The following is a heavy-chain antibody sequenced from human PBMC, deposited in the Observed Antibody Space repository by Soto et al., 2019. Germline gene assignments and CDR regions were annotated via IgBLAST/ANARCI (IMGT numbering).Heavy chain of an antibody. D-gene: IGHD6-6*01. V-gene: IGHV1-2*04. CDR3: ARERAARPYYYYGMDV. J-gene: IGHJ6*02. Sequence: ASVKVSCKASGYTFTGYYMHWVRQAPGQGLEWMGWINPNSGGTNYAQKFQGWVTMTRDTSISTAYMELGRLRSDDTAVYYCARERAARPYYYYGMDVWGQGTTVTVSS. CDR2: INPNSGGT. CDR1: GYTFTGYY.